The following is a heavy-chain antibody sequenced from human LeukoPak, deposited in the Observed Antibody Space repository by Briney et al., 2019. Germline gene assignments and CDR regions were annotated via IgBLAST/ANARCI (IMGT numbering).Heavy chain of an antibody. J-gene: IGHJ4*02. CDR1: GLTFSSYA. V-gene: IGHV3-74*01. CDR2: SNSDGSST. D-gene: IGHD2-21*02. Sequence: GGSLRLSCAASGLTFSSYAMSWVRQASGKGLVWVSRSNSDGSSTRYADSVKGRFTTSRDNAKNTLYLQMNSLRAEDTAVYYCARGVRGGDWLDYWGQGTLVTVSS. CDR3: ARGVRGGDWLDY.